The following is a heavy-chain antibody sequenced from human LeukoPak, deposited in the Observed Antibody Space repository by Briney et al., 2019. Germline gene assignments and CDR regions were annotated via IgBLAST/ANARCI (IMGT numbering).Heavy chain of an antibody. D-gene: IGHD6-13*01. Sequence: SVKVSCKASGGTFSSYAISWVRQAPGQGLEWMGGIIPIFGTANYAQKFQGRVTITTDESTSTAYMELSSLRSEDTAVYYCARDGPQLYSSSWSTRIGQYFQHWGQGTLVTVSS. CDR3: ARDGPQLYSSSWSTRIGQYFQH. V-gene: IGHV1-69*05. CDR1: GGTFSSYA. CDR2: IIPIFGTA. J-gene: IGHJ1*01.